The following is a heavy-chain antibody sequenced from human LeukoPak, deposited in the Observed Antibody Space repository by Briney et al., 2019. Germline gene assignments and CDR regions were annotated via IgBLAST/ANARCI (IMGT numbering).Heavy chain of an antibody. CDR2: IYPRDSDT. D-gene: IGHD2-8*01. CDR1: GYSFTSYW. J-gene: IGHJ6*02. V-gene: IGHV5-51*01. Sequence: GESRKISCQGSGYSFTSYWIRWMRQMPGKGLDWIGIIYPRDSDTRYSPSFQGQVTISVDTSISTAYLQWSSVKASDTAMYYCARRNGNYYYGMDVWGQGTTVTVSS. CDR3: ARRNGNYYYGMDV.